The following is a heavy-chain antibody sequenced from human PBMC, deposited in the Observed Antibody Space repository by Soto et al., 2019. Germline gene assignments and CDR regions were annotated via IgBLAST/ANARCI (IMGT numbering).Heavy chain of an antibody. V-gene: IGHV3-23*01. CDR1: GFTFSSYA. CDR3: AKTITGYSSSSIFDY. CDR2: ISGSGGST. D-gene: IGHD6-13*01. Sequence: GGSLRLSCAASGFTFSSYAMSWVRQAPGKGLEWVSAISGSGGSTYYADSVKGRFTIPRDNSKNTLYLQMNSLRAEDTAVYYCAKTITGYSSSSIFDYWGQGTLVTVSS. J-gene: IGHJ4*02.